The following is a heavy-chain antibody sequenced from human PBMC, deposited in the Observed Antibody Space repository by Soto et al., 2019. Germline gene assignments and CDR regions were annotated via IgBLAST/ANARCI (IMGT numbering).Heavy chain of an antibody. D-gene: IGHD2-21*02. CDR2: IPQDGSDG. J-gene: IGHJ6*02. Sequence: GGSLRLSCEVSGFTLSMYSMTWVRQAPGKGLEWVAKIPQDGSDGHYLDSVKGRFTISRDNAKNSVYLQMNSLRADDTAVYYCARDHLILPAHDFFYGSDVRGQGAKVTVSS. V-gene: IGHV3-7*03. CDR1: GFTLSMYS. CDR3: ARDHLILPAHDFFYGSDV.